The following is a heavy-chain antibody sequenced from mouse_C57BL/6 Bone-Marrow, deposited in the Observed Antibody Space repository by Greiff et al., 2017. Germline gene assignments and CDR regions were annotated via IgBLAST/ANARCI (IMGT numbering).Heavy chain of an antibody. CDR3: ARGGKKLPWFAY. Sequence: QVHVKQPGAELVRPGSSVKLSCKASGYTFTSYWMDWVKQRPGQGLEWIGNIYPSDSETHYNQKFKDKATLTVDKSSSTAYMQLSSLTSEDSAVYYCARGGKKLPWFAYWGQGTLVTVSA. CDR1: GYTFTSYW. CDR2: IYPSDSET. J-gene: IGHJ3*01. V-gene: IGHV1-61*01. D-gene: IGHD2-1*01.